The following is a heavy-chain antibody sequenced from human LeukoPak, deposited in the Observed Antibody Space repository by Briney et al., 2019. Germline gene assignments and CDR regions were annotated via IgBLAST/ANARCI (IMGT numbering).Heavy chain of an antibody. D-gene: IGHD3-22*01. Sequence: PGGSLRLSCAASGFTFSSYSMNWVRQAPGKGLEWVSSISSSSSYIYYADSVKGRFTISRDNAKNSLYLQMNSLRAEDTAVYYCARDFLSSSGYYYHGQCDYWGQGTLVTVSS. CDR2: ISSSSSYI. J-gene: IGHJ4*02. CDR3: ARDFLSSSGYYYHGQCDY. CDR1: GFTFSSYS. V-gene: IGHV3-21*01.